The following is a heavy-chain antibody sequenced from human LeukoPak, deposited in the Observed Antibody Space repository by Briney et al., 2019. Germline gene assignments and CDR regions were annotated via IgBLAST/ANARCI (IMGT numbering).Heavy chain of an antibody. CDR1: GYTFTSYD. D-gene: IGHD6-13*01. CDR2: MNPNSGNT. CDR3: ARGRGSSSWFRNNWFDP. V-gene: IGHV1-8*01. Sequence: ASVKVSCKASGYTFTSYDINWVRQATGQGLEWMGWMNPNSGNTGYAQKFQGGVTMTRNTSISTAYMELSSLRSEDTAVYYCARGRGSSSWFRNNWFDPWGQGTLVTVSS. J-gene: IGHJ5*02.